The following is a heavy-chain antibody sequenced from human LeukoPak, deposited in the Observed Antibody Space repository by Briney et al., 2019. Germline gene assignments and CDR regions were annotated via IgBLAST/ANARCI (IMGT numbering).Heavy chain of an antibody. CDR2: INPNSGGT. Sequence: GASVKVSCKASGYTFTGYYMHWVRQAPGQGLEWMGWINPNSGGTNYAQKFQGRVTMTRVTSISTAYMELSRLRSDDTAVYYCARESPTGATLDAFDIWGQGTMVTVSS. V-gene: IGHV1-2*02. CDR3: ARESPTGATLDAFDI. CDR1: GYTFTGYY. D-gene: IGHD1-26*01. J-gene: IGHJ3*02.